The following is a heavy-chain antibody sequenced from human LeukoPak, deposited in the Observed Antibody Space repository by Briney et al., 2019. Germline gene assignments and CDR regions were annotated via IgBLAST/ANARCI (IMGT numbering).Heavy chain of an antibody. Sequence: GESPKISCKGSGYSFTSYWIGWVRQMPGKGLEWMGIIYPGDSDTRYSPSFQGQVTISADKSISTAYLQWSSLKASDTAMYYCARPPAYCGGDCYSDYWGQGTLVTVSS. CDR1: GYSFTSYW. CDR3: ARPPAYCGGDCYSDY. V-gene: IGHV5-51*01. D-gene: IGHD2-21*02. J-gene: IGHJ4*02. CDR2: IYPGDSDT.